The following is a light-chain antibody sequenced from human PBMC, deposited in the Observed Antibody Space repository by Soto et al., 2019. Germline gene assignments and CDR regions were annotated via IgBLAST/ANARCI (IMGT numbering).Light chain of an antibody. Sequence: EIVLTQSPGTLSLSPGERATLSCRASQSVSSSYLAWYQQKPGQAHRLLIYGASSRATGIPDRFSGSGSGTDFTLTIRRLEPEDFAVYYGQQYGSSPPITVGQGTRLESK. CDR2: GAS. CDR1: QSVSSSY. J-gene: IGKJ5*01. V-gene: IGKV3-20*01. CDR3: QQYGSSPPIT.